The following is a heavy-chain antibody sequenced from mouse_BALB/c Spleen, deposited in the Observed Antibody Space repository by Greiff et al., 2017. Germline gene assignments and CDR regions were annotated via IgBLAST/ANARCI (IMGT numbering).Heavy chain of an antibody. CDR1: GYTFTSYY. Sequence: QVQLQQPGAELVKPGASVKLSCKASGYTFTSYYMYWVKQRPGQGLEWIGGINPSNGGTNFNEKFKSKATLTVDKSSSTAYMQLSSLTSEDSAVYYCTRRGYGYDGNYFDYWGQGTTLTVSS. D-gene: IGHD2-2*01. V-gene: IGHV1S81*02. CDR3: TRRGYGYDGNYFDY. CDR2: INPSNGGT. J-gene: IGHJ2*01.